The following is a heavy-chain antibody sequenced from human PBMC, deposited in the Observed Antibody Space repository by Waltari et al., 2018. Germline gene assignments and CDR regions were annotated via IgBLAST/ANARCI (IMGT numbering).Heavy chain of an antibody. J-gene: IGHJ2*01. D-gene: IGHD6-19*01. Sequence: EVQLVESGGVVVQPGGSLRLSCAASGFTFDAYAMPWVRQAPGKGLEWVSLISWDGGSTYYADSVKGRFTISRDNSKNSLYLQMNSLRAEDTALYYCAKDGVAVAGTRGYFDLWGRGTLVTVSS. CDR2: ISWDGGST. CDR3: AKDGVAVAGTRGYFDL. V-gene: IGHV3-43D*04. CDR1: GFTFDAYA.